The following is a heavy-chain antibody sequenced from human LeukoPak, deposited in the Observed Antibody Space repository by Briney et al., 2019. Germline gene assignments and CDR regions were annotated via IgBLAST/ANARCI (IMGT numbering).Heavy chain of an antibody. CDR1: GFTFSSYE. D-gene: IGHD6-13*01. Sequence: PGGSLRLSCAASGFTFSSYEMNWVRQAPGKGLEWVSYISSSGSTIYYADSVKGRFTISRDNAKNSLYLQMNSLRAGDTAVYYCARGAQQLFSPAFDYWGQGTLVTVSS. V-gene: IGHV3-48*03. J-gene: IGHJ4*02. CDR2: ISSSGSTI. CDR3: ARGAQQLFSPAFDY.